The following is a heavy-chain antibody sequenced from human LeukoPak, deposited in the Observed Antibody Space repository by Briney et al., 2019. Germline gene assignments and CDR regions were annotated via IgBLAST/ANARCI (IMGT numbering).Heavy chain of an antibody. D-gene: IGHD2-2*02. CDR3: ARGYDCSSSSCYTLFDL. CDR1: DGSFSGYY. Sequence: SETLSLTCAVYDGSFSGYYWSWIRQPSGKGLEWIGEINDSGSTNYNPSLKSRFTISVDTSKNQFSLKSSFVTAADTAVYYCARGYDCSSSSCYTLFDLWGQGTLVTVSS. CDR2: INDSGST. J-gene: IGHJ4*02. V-gene: IGHV4-34*01.